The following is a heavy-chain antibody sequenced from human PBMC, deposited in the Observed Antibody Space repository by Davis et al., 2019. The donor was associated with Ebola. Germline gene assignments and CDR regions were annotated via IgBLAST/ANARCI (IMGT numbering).Heavy chain of an antibody. V-gene: IGHV3-64*04. Sequence: PGGSLRLSCSASGFTFSSYAMHWVRQAPGKGLEYVSAISSNGGSTYYADSVKGRFTISRDNSKNTLYLQMNSLRAEDTAVYYCARAFGYCSGGSCYSRGDYWGQGTLVTVSS. J-gene: IGHJ4*02. CDR2: ISSNGGST. CDR1: GFTFSSYA. D-gene: IGHD2-15*01. CDR3: ARAFGYCSGGSCYSRGDY.